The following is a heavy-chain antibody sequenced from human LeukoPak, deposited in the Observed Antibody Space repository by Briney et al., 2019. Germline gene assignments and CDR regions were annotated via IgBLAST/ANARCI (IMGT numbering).Heavy chain of an antibody. Sequence: PSETLSLTCAVYGGSFSGYYWSWIRQPPGKGLEWIGEINHSGSTNYNPSLKSRVTISVDTSKNQFSLKLSSVTAADTAVYYCARHWGNWFDPWGQGTLVTVSS. CDR3: ARHWGNWFDP. CDR1: GGSFSGYY. J-gene: IGHJ5*02. V-gene: IGHV4-34*01. D-gene: IGHD3-16*01. CDR2: INHSGST.